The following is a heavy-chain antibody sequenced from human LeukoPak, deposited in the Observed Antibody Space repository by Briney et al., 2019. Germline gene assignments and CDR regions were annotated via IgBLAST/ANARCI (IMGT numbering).Heavy chain of an antibody. V-gene: IGHV1-69*13. J-gene: IGHJ6*03. CDR2: IIPIFGTA. Sequence: ASVKVSCKAPGGTFSSYAISWVRQAPGQGLEWMGGIIPIFGTANYAQKFQGRVTITADESTSTAYMELSSLRSEDTAVYYCAKNYCSSTSCYRNYYYMDVWGKGTTVAVSS. CDR1: GGTFSSYA. CDR3: AKNYCSSTSCYRNYYYMDV. D-gene: IGHD2-2*01.